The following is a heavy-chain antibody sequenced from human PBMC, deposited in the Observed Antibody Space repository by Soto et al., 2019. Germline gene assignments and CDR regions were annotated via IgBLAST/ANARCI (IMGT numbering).Heavy chain of an antibody. CDR3: ARDYYDSSGYYCDIDY. J-gene: IGHJ4*02. CDR1: GFTFSSYA. V-gene: IGHV3-30-3*01. CDR2: ISYDGSNK. D-gene: IGHD3-22*01. Sequence: GGSLRLSCSASGFTFSSYAMHWVRQAPGKGLEWVAVISYDGSNKYYADSVKGRFTISRDNSKNTLYLQMNSLRAEDTAVYYCARDYYDSSGYYCDIDYWGQGTLVTVSS.